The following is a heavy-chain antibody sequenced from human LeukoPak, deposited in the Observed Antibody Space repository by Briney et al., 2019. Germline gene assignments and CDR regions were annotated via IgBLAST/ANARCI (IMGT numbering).Heavy chain of an antibody. CDR1: GFTFSAYW. V-gene: IGHV3-7*01. Sequence: GGSLRLSCAASGFTFSAYWMGWVRLTPGKGLEWVANIKRDGDEKYSVDSVKGRFTIFRDNAKNSPYLQMNSLKAEDTAVYYCARIIHVDYTPVYYFDHWGQGTLVTVSS. J-gene: IGHJ4*02. D-gene: IGHD3-16*01. CDR3: ARIIHVDYTPVYYFDH. CDR2: IKRDGDEK.